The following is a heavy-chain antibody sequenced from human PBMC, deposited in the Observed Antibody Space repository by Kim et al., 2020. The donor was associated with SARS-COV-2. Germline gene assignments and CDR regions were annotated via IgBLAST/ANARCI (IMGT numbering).Heavy chain of an antibody. Sequence: SETLSLTCTVSGGSISSYYWSWIRQPPGKGLEWIGYIYYSGTTNYNPSLKSRVTISVDTSKNQFSLKLSSVTAADTAVYYCAGGYDYGDYGEFDYLGQGT. CDR1: GGSISSYY. CDR3: AGGYDYGDYGEFDY. CDR2: IYYSGTT. J-gene: IGHJ4*02. D-gene: IGHD4-17*01. V-gene: IGHV4-59*01.